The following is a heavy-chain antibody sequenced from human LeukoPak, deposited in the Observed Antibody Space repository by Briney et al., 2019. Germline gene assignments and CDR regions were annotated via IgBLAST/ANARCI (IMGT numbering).Heavy chain of an antibody. Sequence: GGSLRLSCAASGFTFSSYAMHWVRQAPGKGLEWVTFIRYDGSNKYYADSVKGRFTISRDNSKNTLYLQMNSLRAEDTAVYYCAKDPRAHTYGWSWRYFDYWGQGTLVTVSS. V-gene: IGHV3-30*02. CDR1: GFTFSSYA. J-gene: IGHJ4*02. CDR3: AKDPRAHTYGWSWRYFDY. CDR2: IRYDGSNK. D-gene: IGHD5-18*01.